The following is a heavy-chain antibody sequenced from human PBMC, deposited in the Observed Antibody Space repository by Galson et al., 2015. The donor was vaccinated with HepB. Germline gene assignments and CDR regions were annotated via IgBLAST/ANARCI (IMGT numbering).Heavy chain of an antibody. CDR3: ARGGGYYGSYTEYYFDD. CDR2: ISYDGTNK. CDR1: GFTLSIYA. D-gene: IGHD5-12*01. J-gene: IGHJ4*02. Sequence: SLRLSCAVSGFTLSIYAMHWVRQAPGKGLEWVSFISYDGTNKYYAHSVTGRFTISRDTSENTLYLHMNSLRADDTAVYYCARGGGYYGSYTEYYFDDWGQGTRVTVSS. V-gene: IGHV3-30-3*01.